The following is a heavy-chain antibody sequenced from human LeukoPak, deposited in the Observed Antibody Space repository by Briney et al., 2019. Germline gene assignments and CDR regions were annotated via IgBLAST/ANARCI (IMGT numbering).Heavy chain of an antibody. Sequence: PSQTLSLTCSVSDGSVTSGRYYWTWIRQYPEKGLAWIGYSYYSGSTHFKPSLKSRAAISLDKSKNQFSLNLTSATAADTAVYYCARATYDLLTGYYLDSWGQGTLVTVSS. J-gene: IGHJ4*02. D-gene: IGHD3-9*01. CDR3: ARATYDLLTGYYLDS. V-gene: IGHV4-31*03. CDR1: DGSVTSGRYY. CDR2: SYYSGST.